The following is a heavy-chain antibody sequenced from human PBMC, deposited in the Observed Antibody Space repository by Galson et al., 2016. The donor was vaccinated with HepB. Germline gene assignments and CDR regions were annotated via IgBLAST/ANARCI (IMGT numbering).Heavy chain of an antibody. Sequence: SETLSLTCTVSGGSISSYYWSWIRQPPGKGLEWIGYIYYSGSTNYNPSLKSRVTISVDTSKNQFSLKLTSVTPEDTAIYYCAGEGASGYALDYWGQGTLVTVSS. V-gene: IGHV4-59*12. CDR3: AGEGASGYALDY. CDR2: IYYSGST. J-gene: IGHJ4*02. D-gene: IGHD6-25*01. CDR1: GGSISSYY.